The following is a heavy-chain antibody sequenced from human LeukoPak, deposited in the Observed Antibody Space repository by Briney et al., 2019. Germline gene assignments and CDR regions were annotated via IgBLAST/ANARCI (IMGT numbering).Heavy chain of an antibody. V-gene: IGHV1-8*01. D-gene: IGHD2-2*02. Sequence: GASVKVSCKASGYTFTSYDINWVRQAPGQGLERRGWMNPNSGNTVYAQKLQGRVTMTRNTYISTAYMELSSLRSEDTCVYYCARVPRSIPSRPFDYWGEGTLVTVSS. CDR1: GYTFTSYD. CDR3: ARVPRSIPSRPFDY. J-gene: IGHJ4*02. CDR2: MNPNSGNT.